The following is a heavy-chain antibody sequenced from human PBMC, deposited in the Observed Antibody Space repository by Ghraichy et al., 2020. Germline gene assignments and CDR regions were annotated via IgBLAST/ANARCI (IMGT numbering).Heavy chain of an antibody. V-gene: IGHV3-23*01. CDR1: GFSFSSYA. J-gene: IGHJ5*02. CDR3: AMIYSSGGDCYFHP. D-gene: IGHD2-21*01. CDR2: ISDSGTST. Sequence: GGSLRLSCAASGFSFSSYAMNWVRQAPGKGLEWVSIISDSGTSTYYADSVRGRFTISRDNSKNTLYLQMNSLRAEDTALYYCAMIYSSGGDCYFHPWCQAPLVTVSS.